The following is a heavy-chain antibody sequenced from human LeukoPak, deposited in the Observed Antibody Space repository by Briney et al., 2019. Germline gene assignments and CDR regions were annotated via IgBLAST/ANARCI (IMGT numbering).Heavy chain of an antibody. CDR2: IYHSGST. CDR3: ARHDILTGNKNAFDI. V-gene: IGHV4-38-2*02. Sequence: PSETLSLTCTVSGYSISSGYYWGWIRPPPGKGLEWIGSIYHSGSTYYNPSLKSRVTISVDTSKNQFSLKLSSVTDADTAVYYCARHDILTGNKNAFDIWGQGTMVTVSS. CDR1: GYSISSGYY. D-gene: IGHD3-9*01. J-gene: IGHJ3*02.